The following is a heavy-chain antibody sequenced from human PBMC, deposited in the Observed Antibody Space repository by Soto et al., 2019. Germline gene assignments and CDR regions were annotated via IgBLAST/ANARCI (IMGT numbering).Heavy chain of an antibody. V-gene: IGHV1-46*01. CDR2: INPDGGGT. Sequence: QVQLVQSGAEVKKPGASVKVSCKASGYTFTSYYMHWVRLAPGQGLEWMGIINPDGGGTSYAQQFQGRVIMTRDTSTSTVYMEMSSLRSEDTAVDYCAVGGNYLSMDVWGQGTTVTGAS. D-gene: IGHD4-4*01. CDR1: GYTFTSYY. CDR3: AVGGNYLSMDV. J-gene: IGHJ6*02.